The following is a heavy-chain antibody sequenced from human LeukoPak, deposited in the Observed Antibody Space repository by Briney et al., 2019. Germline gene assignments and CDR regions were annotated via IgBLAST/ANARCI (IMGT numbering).Heavy chain of an antibody. CDR3: ARGRWTCSGGSCHYGMDV. J-gene: IGHJ6*02. CDR2: INHSGST. D-gene: IGHD2-15*01. V-gene: IGHV4-34*01. CDR1: GGCFSGYY. Sequence: PSETLSLTCAVYGGCFSGYYWSWIRQPPGKGLEWIGEINHSGSTNYNPSLKSRVTISVDTSKNQFSLKLSSVTAADTAVYYCARGRWTCSGGSCHYGMDVWGQGTTVTVSS.